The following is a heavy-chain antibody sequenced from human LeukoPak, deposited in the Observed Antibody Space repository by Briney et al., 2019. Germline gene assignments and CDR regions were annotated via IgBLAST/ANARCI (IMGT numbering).Heavy chain of an antibody. Sequence: GASVKVSCKASGGTFSSYAISWVRQAPGQGLEWMGGIIPIFGTANYAQKFQGRVTITADESTSTAYMELSSLRSEDTAVYYCARVGNRITGTTSHFDYWGQGTLVTVSS. CDR2: IIPIFGTA. V-gene: IGHV1-69*01. D-gene: IGHD1-7*01. CDR1: GGTFSSYA. J-gene: IGHJ4*02. CDR3: ARVGNRITGTTSHFDY.